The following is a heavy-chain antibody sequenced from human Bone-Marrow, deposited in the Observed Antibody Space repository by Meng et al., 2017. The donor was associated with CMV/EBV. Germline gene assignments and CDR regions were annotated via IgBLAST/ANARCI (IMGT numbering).Heavy chain of an antibody. CDR2: ISSSGSTI. CDR3: ARDHIVGPAVDAFDI. V-gene: IGHV3-48*04. CDR1: GFTFSSYS. Sequence: GESLKISCAASGFTFSSYSMNWVRQAPGKGLEWVSYISSSGSTIYYADSVKGRFTISRDNAKNSLYLQMNSLRAEDTAVYYCARDHIVGPAVDAFDIWGQGTMVTVSS. J-gene: IGHJ3*02. D-gene: IGHD1-26*01.